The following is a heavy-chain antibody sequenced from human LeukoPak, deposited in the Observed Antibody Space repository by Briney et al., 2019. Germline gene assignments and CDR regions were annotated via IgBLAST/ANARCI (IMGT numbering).Heavy chain of an antibody. D-gene: IGHD3-10*01. J-gene: IGHJ3*02. V-gene: IGHV4-30-2*01. Sequence: SETLSLTCAVSGGSISSGGYSWSWIRQPPGKGLEWIGYIYHSGSTYYNPSLKSRVTISVDTSKNQFSLKLSSVTAADTAVYYCARGRFLWFGEPPALTDAFDIWGQGTMVTVSS. CDR3: ARGRFLWFGEPPALTDAFDI. CDR1: GGSISSGGYS. CDR2: IYHSGST.